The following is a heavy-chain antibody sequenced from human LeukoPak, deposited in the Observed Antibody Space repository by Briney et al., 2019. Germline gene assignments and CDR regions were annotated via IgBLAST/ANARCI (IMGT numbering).Heavy chain of an antibody. D-gene: IGHD3-22*01. Sequence: SETLSLTCAVSGGSISSGGYSWSWIRQPPGKGLEWIGYIYHSGSTYYNPSLKSRVTISVDTSKNQFSLKLSSVTAADTAVYYCASGDYNYDRDFPPGWFDPWGQGTLVTVSS. J-gene: IGHJ5*02. CDR3: ASGDYNYDRDFPPGWFDP. CDR2: IYHSGST. CDR1: GGSISSGGYS. V-gene: IGHV4-30-2*01.